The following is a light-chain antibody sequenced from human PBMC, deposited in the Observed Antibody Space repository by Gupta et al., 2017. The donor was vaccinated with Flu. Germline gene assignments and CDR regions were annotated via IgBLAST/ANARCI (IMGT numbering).Light chain of an antibody. J-gene: IGLJ2*01. CDR2: QNS. CDR3: QEWDGRTLV. Sequence: SYEVSQPPSVSVSPGQTASITCSEKKLGDGYACWYHQKPDQSPVLLSYQNSKRASGIPERFSASNAGSTATMTISGTQAMDDAYYYCQEWDGRTLVFGGGTRLTVL. CDR1: KLGDGY. V-gene: IGLV3-1*01.